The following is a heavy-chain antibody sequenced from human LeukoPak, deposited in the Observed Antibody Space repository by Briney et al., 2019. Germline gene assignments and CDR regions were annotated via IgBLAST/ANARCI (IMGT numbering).Heavy chain of an antibody. Sequence: PGGSLRLSCAASGFTFSGSAIHWVRQASGKGLEWVGRIRSKANTYATTYAASVKGRFTISRDDSKNTAYLQMNSLKTEDTAVYYCTSDRYNWNLVHAFDIWGQGTMVTVSS. J-gene: IGHJ3*02. CDR1: GFTFSGSA. V-gene: IGHV3-73*01. CDR2: IRSKANTYAT. D-gene: IGHD1-7*01. CDR3: TSDRYNWNLVHAFDI.